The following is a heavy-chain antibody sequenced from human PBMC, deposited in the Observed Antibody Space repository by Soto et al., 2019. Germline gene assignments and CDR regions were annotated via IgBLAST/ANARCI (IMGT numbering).Heavy chain of an antibody. D-gene: IGHD3-22*01. Sequence: GESLKISCKGSGYSFTSYWIGWVRQMPGKGLEWMGIIYPGDSDTRYSPSFQGQVTISADKSISTAYLQWSSLKASDTAVYYCARFYYDSSGYLPSPYYYYYGMDVWGQGTTVTVSS. V-gene: IGHV5-51*01. CDR3: ARFYYDSSGYLPSPYYYYYGMDV. CDR2: IYPGDSDT. CDR1: GYSFTSYW. J-gene: IGHJ6*02.